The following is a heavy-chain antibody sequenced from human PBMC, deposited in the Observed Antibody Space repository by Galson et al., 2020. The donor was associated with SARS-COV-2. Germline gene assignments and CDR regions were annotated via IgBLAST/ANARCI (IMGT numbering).Heavy chain of an antibody. CDR1: GFTFSSYA. CDR2: ISYDGSNK. D-gene: IGHD2-15*01. CDR3: ANTLGYCSGGSCPDY. V-gene: IGHV3-30-3*01. J-gene: IGHJ4*02. Sequence: GESLKISCAASGFTFSSYAMHWVRQAPGKGLEWVAVISYDGSNKYYADSVKGRFTISRDNSKNTLYLQMNSLRAEDTAVYYCANTLGYCSGGSCPDYWGQGTLVTVSS.